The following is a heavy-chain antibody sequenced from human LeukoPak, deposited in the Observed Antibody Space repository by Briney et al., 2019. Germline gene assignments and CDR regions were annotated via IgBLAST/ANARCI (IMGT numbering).Heavy chain of an antibody. CDR2: ISGSGGST. J-gene: IGHJ5*02. CDR1: GFTFSSYA. CDR3: AKNPHRCSSTSCYIDWFDP. V-gene: IGHV3-23*01. Sequence: GGSLRLSCAASGFTFSSYAMSWVRQAPGKGLEWVSAISGSGGSTYYADSVKGRFTISRDNSKNTLYLQMNSLGAEDTAVYHCAKNPHRCSSTSCYIDWFDPWGQGTLVTVSS. D-gene: IGHD2-2*02.